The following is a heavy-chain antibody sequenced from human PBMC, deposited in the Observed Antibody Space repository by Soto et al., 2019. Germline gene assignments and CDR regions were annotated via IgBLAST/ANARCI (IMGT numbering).Heavy chain of an antibody. J-gene: IGHJ6*02. CDR1: GFTFSSYS. Sequence: EVQLVESGGGLVKPGGSLRLSCAASGFTFSSYSMNWVRQAPGKGLEWVSSISSSSSYIYYADSVKGRFTISRDNAKNSLYLQMNSLRAEGTAVYYCARDSSLNGLYGYYYYGMDVWGQGTTVTVSS. V-gene: IGHV3-21*01. CDR2: ISSSSSYI. CDR3: ARDSSLNGLYGYYYYGMDV. D-gene: IGHD2-8*01.